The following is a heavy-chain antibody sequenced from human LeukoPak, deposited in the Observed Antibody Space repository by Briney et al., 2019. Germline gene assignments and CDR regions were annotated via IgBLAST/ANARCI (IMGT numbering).Heavy chain of an antibody. V-gene: IGHV1-69*13. CDR2: IIPIFGTP. CDR3: ARVGHYDSSGYLSSVKHEYLKYYFDY. CDR1: GGTFSSYA. J-gene: IGHJ4*02. D-gene: IGHD3-22*01. Sequence: ASVKVSCKASGGTFSSYAISWVRQAPGQGLEWMGGIIPIFGTPNYAQTFQGRVKITADESTNTAYMELSSLRSEDTAVYYCARVGHYDSSGYLSSVKHEYLKYYFDYWGQGTLVTVSS.